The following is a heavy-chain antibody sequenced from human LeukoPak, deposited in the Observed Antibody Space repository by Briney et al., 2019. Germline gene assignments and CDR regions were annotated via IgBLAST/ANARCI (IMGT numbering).Heavy chain of an antibody. CDR1: GGTFSSYA. CDR3: ASSGGSSSFVNWFDP. V-gene: IGHV1-69*05. D-gene: IGHD6-13*01. Sequence: SVKVSCKASGGTFSSYAISWVRQAPGQGLEWMGGIIPIFGTANYAQKFQGRVTMTRDTSTSTVYMELSSLRSEDTAVYYCASSGGSSSFVNWFDPWGQGTLVTVSS. J-gene: IGHJ5*02. CDR2: IIPIFGTA.